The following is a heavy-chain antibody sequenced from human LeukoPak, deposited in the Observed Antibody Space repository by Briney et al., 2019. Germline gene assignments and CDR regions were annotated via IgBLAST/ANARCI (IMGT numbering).Heavy chain of an antibody. CDR2: INHSGST. D-gene: IGHD3-10*01. Sequence: PSETLSLTCAVYGGSFSGYYWSWIRQPPGRGLQWIGEINHSGSTSYNPSLKSRVTISIDTSKNQFSLKLSSVTAADTAVYYCARPRGRSGLWGQGTLVTVSS. J-gene: IGHJ4*02. CDR1: GGSFSGYY. CDR3: ARPRGRSGL. V-gene: IGHV4-34*01.